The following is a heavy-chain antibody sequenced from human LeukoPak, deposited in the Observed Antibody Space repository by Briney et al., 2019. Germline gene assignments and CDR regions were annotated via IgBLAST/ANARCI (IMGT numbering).Heavy chain of an antibody. Sequence: GEPLKISCKGSGYSFTRYWIGCVRQMPGKGLEWMGIIYPGDSDTSYSPFFQGQVTISADKSISTAYLQWSSLKASDTAMYYCARGPYCSGGSCYPHFDYWGQGTLVTVSS. D-gene: IGHD2-15*01. CDR2: IYPGDSDT. CDR1: GYSFTRYW. J-gene: IGHJ4*02. CDR3: ARGPYCSGGSCYPHFDY. V-gene: IGHV5-51*01.